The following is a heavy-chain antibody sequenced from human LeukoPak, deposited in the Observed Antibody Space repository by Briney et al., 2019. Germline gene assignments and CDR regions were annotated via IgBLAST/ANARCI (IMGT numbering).Heavy chain of an antibody. J-gene: IGHJ4*02. CDR1: GFTFSNYG. CDR3: AKESTAYSGGWDPALDY. Sequence: GGSLRLSCAGSGFTFSNYGMHWVRQAPGEGLEWMAFMRYDESNEYYADSLKGRFTISRDNSKNTLYLQMNSLRAEDTAVYYCAKESTAYSGGWDPALDYWGQGTLVTVSS. CDR2: MRYDESNE. V-gene: IGHV3-30*02. D-gene: IGHD6-19*01.